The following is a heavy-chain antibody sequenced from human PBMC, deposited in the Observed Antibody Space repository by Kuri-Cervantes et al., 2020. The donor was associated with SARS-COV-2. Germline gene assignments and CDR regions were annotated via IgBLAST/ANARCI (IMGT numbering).Heavy chain of an antibody. Sequence: GESLKISCAASGFTFSSYSMNWVRQAPGKGLEWVSSISSSSSYIYYADSVKGRFTISRENSKNTLYLQMNSLRAEDTAVYYCARDWRPYSSGWFDPWGQGTLVTVSS. CDR2: ISSSSSYI. V-gene: IGHV3-21*01. D-gene: IGHD6-19*01. CDR3: ARDWRPYSSGWFDP. J-gene: IGHJ5*02. CDR1: GFTFSSYS.